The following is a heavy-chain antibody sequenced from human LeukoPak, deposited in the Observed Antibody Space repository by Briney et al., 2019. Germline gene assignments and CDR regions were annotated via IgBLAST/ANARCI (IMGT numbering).Heavy chain of an antibody. CDR3: ARDADYDYVWGSYRRNWFDP. V-gene: IGHV4-59*12. Sequence: SETLSLTCTVSGGSISSYYWSWIRQPPRKGLEWIGYIYYSGSTNYNPSPKSRVTISVDTSKNQFSLKLSSVTAADTAVYYCARDADYDYVWGSYRRNWFDPWGQGTLVTVSS. CDR1: GGSISSYY. J-gene: IGHJ5*02. CDR2: IYYSGST. D-gene: IGHD3-16*02.